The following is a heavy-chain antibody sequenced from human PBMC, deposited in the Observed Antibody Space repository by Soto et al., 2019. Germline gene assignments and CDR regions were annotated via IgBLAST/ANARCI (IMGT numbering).Heavy chain of an antibody. CDR1: GYTFTSYG. D-gene: IGHD3-10*01. V-gene: IGHV1-18*04. CDR2: ISAYNGNT. CDR3: ARERYDGSGPYWYFDL. J-gene: IGHJ2*01. Sequence: QVQLVQSGAEVKKPGASVKVSCKASGYTFTSYGISWVRQAPGQGLEWMGWISAYNGNTNYAQKLQGRVTMTTDTATSTAYMERRSRRSDDTAGYYCARERYDGSGPYWYFDLWGRGTLVTGSS.